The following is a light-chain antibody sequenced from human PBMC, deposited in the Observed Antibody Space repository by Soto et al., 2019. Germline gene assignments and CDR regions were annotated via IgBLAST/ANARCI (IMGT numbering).Light chain of an antibody. CDR3: SAYSASSTSLDVV. V-gene: IGLV2-14*01. CDR2: EVS. Sequence: QSVLTQPASVSGSPGQSITISCTGTSSDVGGYDFVSWYQQHPGKAPKLMIYEVSNRPSGVSNRFSGSKSGTTASLTISGLQAEDEGDYYCSAYSASSTSLDVVFGGGTQLTVL. J-gene: IGLJ2*01. CDR1: SSDVGGYDF.